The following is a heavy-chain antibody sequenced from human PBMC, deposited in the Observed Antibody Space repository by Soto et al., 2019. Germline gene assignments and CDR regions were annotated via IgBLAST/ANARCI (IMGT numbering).Heavy chain of an antibody. J-gene: IGHJ4*01. CDR3: ARENYDFWSGYYLDY. Sequence: GGSLRLSCVVSGITFSTYRMHWVRQAPGKGLVWVSHIKSDGTVTHYTDSVRGRFIISRDNAKNTLFLQMNSLRAEDTVVYYCARENYDFWSGYYLDYWGHGTLVTVSS. CDR2: IKSDGTVT. CDR1: GITFSTYR. D-gene: IGHD3-3*01. V-gene: IGHV3-74*01.